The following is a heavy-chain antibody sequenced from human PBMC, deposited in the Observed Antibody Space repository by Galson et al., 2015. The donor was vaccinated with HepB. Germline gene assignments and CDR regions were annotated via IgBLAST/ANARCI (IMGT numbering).Heavy chain of an antibody. D-gene: IGHD2-2*01. Sequence: SLRLSCAASGFTFSSYGMHWVRQAPGKGLEWVAVISYDGSNKYYADSVKGRFTISRDNSKNTLYLQMNSLRAEDTAVYYCAKGYWSTPGLDYLGQGTLVTVSS. V-gene: IGHV3-30*18. CDR1: GFTFSSYG. CDR2: ISYDGSNK. J-gene: IGHJ4*02. CDR3: AKGYWSTPGLDY.